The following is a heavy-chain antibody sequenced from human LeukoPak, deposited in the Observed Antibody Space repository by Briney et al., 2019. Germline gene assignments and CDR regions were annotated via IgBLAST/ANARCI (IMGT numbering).Heavy chain of an antibody. J-gene: IGHJ4*02. Sequence: SVKVSCEASGGTFSSYAISWVRQAPGQGLEWMGGIIPIFGTANYAQKFQGRVTITADESTSTAYMELSSLRSEDTAVYYCARDDGIAYFFDYWGQGTLVTVSS. CDR1: GGTFSSYA. CDR2: IIPIFGTA. D-gene: IGHD1-26*01. V-gene: IGHV1-69*13. CDR3: ARDDGIAYFFDY.